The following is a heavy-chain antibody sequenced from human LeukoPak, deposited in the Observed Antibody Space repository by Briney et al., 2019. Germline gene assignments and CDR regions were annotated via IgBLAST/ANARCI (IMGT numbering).Heavy chain of an antibody. D-gene: IGHD1-14*01. Sequence: GGSLRLAWAASGFTFSNAWMSWVRQAPGKGLEWVGRIESKTDGGTTDYAAPVKGRFTISRDDSKNTLYLQMNSLKTEDTAVYYCTTDLTMGGRGHAFDIWGQGTMVTVSS. J-gene: IGHJ3*02. CDR3: TTDLTMGGRGHAFDI. V-gene: IGHV3-15*04. CDR1: GFTFSNAW. CDR2: IESKTDGGTT.